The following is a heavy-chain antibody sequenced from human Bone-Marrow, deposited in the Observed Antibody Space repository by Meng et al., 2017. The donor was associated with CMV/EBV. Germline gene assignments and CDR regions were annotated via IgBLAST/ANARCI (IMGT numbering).Heavy chain of an antibody. CDR2: INSDGSST. CDR1: GFTFSSYW. V-gene: IGHV3-74*01. D-gene: IGHD3-3*01. J-gene: IGHJ5*02. CDR3: ARGRPYYDFWSGYYRGGWFDP. Sequence: GGSLRLSCAASGFTFSSYWMHWVRQAPGKGLVWVSRINSDGSSTSYADSVKGRFTISRDNAKNALYLQMNSLRAEDTAVYYCARGRPYYDFWSGYYRGGWFDPWGQGTLVTVSS.